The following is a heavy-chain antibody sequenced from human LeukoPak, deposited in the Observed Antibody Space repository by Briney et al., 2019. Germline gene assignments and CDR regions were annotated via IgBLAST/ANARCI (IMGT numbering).Heavy chain of an antibody. Sequence: SETLSLTCTVPGASISSTSYYWGWIRQPPGKGLEWIGSIYYSGSTYYNPSLKSRVTISVDTSKNQFSLRLSSVTAADTAVYYCARPFSIYSYCMDVWGKGTTVTVSS. J-gene: IGHJ6*03. D-gene: IGHD5-18*01. CDR1: GASISSTSYY. V-gene: IGHV4-39*01. CDR3: ARPFSIYSYCMDV. CDR2: IYYSGST.